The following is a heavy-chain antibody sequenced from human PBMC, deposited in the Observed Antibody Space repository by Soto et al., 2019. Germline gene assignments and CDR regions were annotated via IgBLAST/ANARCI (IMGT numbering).Heavy chain of an antibody. D-gene: IGHD2-21*02. CDR3: ANDPDCTGMDV. J-gene: IGHJ6*02. CDR1: DVILSIYC. V-gene: IGHV3-23*01. Sequence: GECXRLSWFVADVILSIYCIGWVRHAPGKGRGWVSVISGGGGRTDYADSVNGRFTISRDISKNTVFLQINSLIAEDTAVYYCANDPDCTGMDVWGQGPTVTVSS. CDR2: ISGGGGRT.